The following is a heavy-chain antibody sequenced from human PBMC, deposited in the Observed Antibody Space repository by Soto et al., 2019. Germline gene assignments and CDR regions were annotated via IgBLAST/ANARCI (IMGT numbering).Heavy chain of an antibody. D-gene: IGHD6-6*01. CDR3: ASYSSSPVQIWYYYGMDV. Sequence: ASVKVSCKASGYTFTSYGISWVLQSPLQGLEWMGWISAYNGNTNYAQKLQGRVTMTTDTSTSTAYMELRSLRSDDTAVYYCASYSSSPVQIWYYYGMDVWGQGTTVTAP. J-gene: IGHJ6*02. V-gene: IGHV1-18*01. CDR2: ISAYNGNT. CDR1: GYTFTSYG.